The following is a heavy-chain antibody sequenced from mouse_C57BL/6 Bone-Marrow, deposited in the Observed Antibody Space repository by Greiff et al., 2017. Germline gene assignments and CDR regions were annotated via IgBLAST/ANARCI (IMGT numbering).Heavy chain of an antibody. J-gene: IGHJ4*01. CDR3: ARVGLRRDYYAMDD. CDR2: IHPNSGST. D-gene: IGHD2-4*01. CDR1: GYTFTSYW. Sequence: QVQLQQPGAELVKPGASVKLSCKASGYTFTSYWMHWVKQRPGQGLEWIGMIHPNSGSTNYNEKFKSKATLTVDKSSSTAYMQLSSLTSEDSAVYYCARVGLRRDYYAMDDWGQGTSVTVSS. V-gene: IGHV1-64*01.